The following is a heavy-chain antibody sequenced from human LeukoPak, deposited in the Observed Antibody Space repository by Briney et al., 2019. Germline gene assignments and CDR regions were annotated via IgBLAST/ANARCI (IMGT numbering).Heavy chain of an antibody. D-gene: IGHD2-15*01. V-gene: IGHV4-38-2*02. CDR1: GYSISSGYY. CDR2: IYHGRNT. J-gene: IGHJ4*02. CDR3: AREGGSASSEVY. Sequence: SETLSLTCTVSGYSISSGYYWGWIRQPPGKGLKWIGSIYHGRNTYYNPSLKNRLTISIDTSKNQFSLKLSSVTAADTAVYYCAREGGSASSEVYWGQGTLVTVSS.